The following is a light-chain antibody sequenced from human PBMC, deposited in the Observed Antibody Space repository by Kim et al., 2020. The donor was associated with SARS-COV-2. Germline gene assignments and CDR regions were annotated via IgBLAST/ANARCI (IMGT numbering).Light chain of an antibody. CDR2: GVN. V-gene: IGLV2-14*04. J-gene: IGLJ2*01. CDR1: SDDIGAYDY. CDR3: NSYTTRDTWV. Sequence: QSITVSCTGTSDDIGAYDYVSWYQQHPRKVPKLLLYGVNKRPSGVSDRFSGSKSGNTASLSISGLQAEDEADYHCNSYTTRDTWVFGRGTKVT.